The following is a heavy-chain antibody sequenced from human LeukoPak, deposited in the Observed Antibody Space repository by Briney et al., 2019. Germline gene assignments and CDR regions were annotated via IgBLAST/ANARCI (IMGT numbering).Heavy chain of an antibody. CDR1: GDTFSSYG. J-gene: IGHJ3*02. D-gene: IGHD3-22*01. Sequence: SVKVSCKASGDTFSSYGISWVRQAPGQGLEWMGGIIPIFGTANYAQKFQGRVTITADESTSTAYMELSSLRSEDTAVYYCARPRLRNYYDSSGYSNYGAFDIWGQGTMVTVPS. CDR3: ARPRLRNYYDSSGYSNYGAFDI. CDR2: IIPIFGTA. V-gene: IGHV1-69*01.